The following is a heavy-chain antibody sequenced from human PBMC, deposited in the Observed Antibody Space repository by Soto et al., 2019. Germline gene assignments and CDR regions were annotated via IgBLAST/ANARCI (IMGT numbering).Heavy chain of an antibody. D-gene: IGHD3-16*01. J-gene: IGHJ6*02. CDR1: GYTFTRYG. V-gene: IGHV1-18*01. Sequence: VPLVQSGAEVKNPGASVKVSCKASGYTFTRYGIGWARQAPGQGLEWMGWINTYNGNTNYAQNVQDRVTLTTDTSTSTAYMELRSLRSNDTAIYYCAMVDVYVTPSPQDVWGQGTTVIVSS. CDR3: AMVDVYVTPSPQDV. CDR2: INTYNGNT.